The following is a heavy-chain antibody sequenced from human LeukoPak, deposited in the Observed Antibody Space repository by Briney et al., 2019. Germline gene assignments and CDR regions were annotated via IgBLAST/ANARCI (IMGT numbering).Heavy chain of an antibody. CDR2: INHSGST. D-gene: IGHD5-18*01. J-gene: IGHJ6*03. CDR1: GGSFSGYY. CDR3: ARLAGYSYGHGSYYYYMDV. Sequence: SETLSLTCAVYGGSFSGYYWSWIRQPPGKGLEWIGEINHSGSTNYNPPLKSRVTISVDTSKNQFSLRLSSVTAADTAVYYCARLAGYSYGHGSYYYYMDVWGKGTTVTISS. V-gene: IGHV4-34*01.